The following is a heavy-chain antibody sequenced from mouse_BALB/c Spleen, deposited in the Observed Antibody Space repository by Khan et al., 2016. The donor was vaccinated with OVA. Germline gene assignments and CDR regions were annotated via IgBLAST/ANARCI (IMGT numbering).Heavy chain of an antibody. CDR3: AGNYDYDEGLAD. CDR2: IRSGGTK. Sequence: QVQLKQSGPGLVQPSQTLSITCTASGFSLTTYGIHWVRQSPGKGLEWLGVIRSGGTKDYSAAFISRLSITKVKSNSKIFCKMNSQQANDEAIYYCAGNYDYDEGLADWGQGTLVTVSA. V-gene: IGHV2-2*02. D-gene: IGHD2-4*01. CDR1: GFSLTTYG. J-gene: IGHJ3*01.